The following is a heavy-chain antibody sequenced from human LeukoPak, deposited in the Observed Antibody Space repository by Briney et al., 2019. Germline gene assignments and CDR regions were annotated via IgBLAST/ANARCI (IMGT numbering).Heavy chain of an antibody. CDR2: INPSSGST. CDR3: ARDGEYYDSRGSYFDS. V-gene: IGHV1-46*01. CDR1: GYTSTGYY. J-gene: IGHJ4*02. D-gene: IGHD3-22*01. Sequence: VASVKVSCKASGYTSTGYYVHWVRQAPGQGLEWMGIINPSSGSTSNAQKFQGRVTMTRDTSTSTVYMELSSLRSEDTAVYYCARDGEYYDSRGSYFDSWGQGTLVTVSS.